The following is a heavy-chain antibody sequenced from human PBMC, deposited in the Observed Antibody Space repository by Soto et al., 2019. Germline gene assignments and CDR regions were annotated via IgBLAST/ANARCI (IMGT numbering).Heavy chain of an antibody. Sequence: GGSLRLSCAASGFTVSSNYMSWVRQAPGKGLEWVSVIYSGGSTYYADSVKGRFTIPRANSKNTLYLQMNSLRAEDTAVYYCARDHRQEAGLYYYYGMDVWGQGTTVTVSS. V-gene: IGHV3-53*01. CDR1: GFTVSSNY. J-gene: IGHJ6*02. CDR2: IYSGGST. CDR3: ARDHRQEAGLYYYYGMDV. D-gene: IGHD6-19*01.